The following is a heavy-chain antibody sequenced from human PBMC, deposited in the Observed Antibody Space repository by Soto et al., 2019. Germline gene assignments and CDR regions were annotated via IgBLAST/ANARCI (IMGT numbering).Heavy chain of an antibody. CDR1: GYSFTDYH. CDR3: ARRDSTACSNGVCSFSYNRDMNV. CDR2: INPKSGGT. D-gene: IGHD2-8*01. J-gene: IGHJ6*02. V-gene: IGHV1-2*04. Sequence: GASVKVSCKASGYSFTDYHIHWVRQAPGQGLEWLGRINPKSGGTSTAQKFQGWVTMTTDTSISTASMELTRLTSDDTAIYYCARRDSTACSNGVCSFSYNRDMNVWRQGPTVAVSS.